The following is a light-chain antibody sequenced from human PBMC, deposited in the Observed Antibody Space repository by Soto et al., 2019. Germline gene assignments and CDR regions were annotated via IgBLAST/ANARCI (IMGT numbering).Light chain of an antibody. Sequence: DIQMTQSPSSLSASVGDRVTIACRTSQDINNFLAWYQQKPGKVPWLLIYAASTLQSGVPSRFSGSGSGTDFTLTISGLQPEDVATYYCQKYNSAPFTSGGGTKVEIK. CDR1: QDINNF. CDR2: AAS. V-gene: IGKV1-27*01. CDR3: QKYNSAPFT. J-gene: IGKJ4*01.